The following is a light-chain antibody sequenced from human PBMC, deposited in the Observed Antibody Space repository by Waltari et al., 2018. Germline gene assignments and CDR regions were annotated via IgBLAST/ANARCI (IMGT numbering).Light chain of an antibody. CDR1: SPNIGAGYD. CDR2: SSV. CDR3: QSFDTSLSGFVI. Sequence: QSVLTPPASVSGAPGQRVTIPCTGTSPNIGAGYDLHCYQHLAGTAPKLLLFSSVNRPSWVPDRFSASKSGTSASLVITGLQADDEADYYCQSFDTSLSGFVIFGGGTKVAVL. V-gene: IGLV1-40*01. J-gene: IGLJ2*01.